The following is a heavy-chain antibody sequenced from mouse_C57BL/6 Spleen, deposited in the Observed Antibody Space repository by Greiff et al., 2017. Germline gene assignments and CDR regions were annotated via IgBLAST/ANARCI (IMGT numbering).Heavy chain of an antibody. J-gene: IGHJ1*03. V-gene: IGHV1-64*01. CDR3: ARGVLIATVVAHCYFDV. D-gene: IGHD1-1*01. CDR1: GYTFTSYW. Sequence: QVQLQQPGAELVKPGASVKLSCKASGYTFTSYWMHWVKQRPGQGLEWIGMIHPNSGSTNYNEKFKSKATLTVDKSSSTAYMQLSSLTSEDSAVYYCARGVLIATVVAHCYFDVWGTGTTVTVSS. CDR2: IHPNSGST.